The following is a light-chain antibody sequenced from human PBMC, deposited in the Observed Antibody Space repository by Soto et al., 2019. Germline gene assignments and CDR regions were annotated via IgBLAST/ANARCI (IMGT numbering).Light chain of an antibody. CDR1: QSISTY. Sequence: DIQMTQSPSSLSASVRDRITITCRASQSISTYLNWYQQKPGKAPNLLIYSASNLQSGVPSRFSGSGSGTDFTLTISSLQPEDFAAYYCQQSYGTPITFGQGTRLEMK. CDR2: SAS. J-gene: IGKJ5*01. V-gene: IGKV1-39*01. CDR3: QQSYGTPIT.